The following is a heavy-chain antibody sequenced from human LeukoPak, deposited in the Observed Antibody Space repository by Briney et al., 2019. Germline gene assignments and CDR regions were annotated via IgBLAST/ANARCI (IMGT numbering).Heavy chain of an antibody. D-gene: IGHD1-26*01. J-gene: IGHJ3*02. CDR2: IYYSGST. CDR1: GGSISSYY. Sequence: PSETLSLTCTVSGGSISSYYWSWIRQPPGKGLEWIGYIYYSGSTNYNPSLKSRVTISVDTSKNQFSLKLSSVTAADTAVYYCARARIRWDFTFDIWGQGTMVTVSS. V-gene: IGHV4-59*01. CDR3: ARARIRWDFTFDI.